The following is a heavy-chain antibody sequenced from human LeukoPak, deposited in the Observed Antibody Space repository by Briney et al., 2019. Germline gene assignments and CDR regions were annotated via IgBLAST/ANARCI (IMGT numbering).Heavy chain of an antibody. J-gene: IGHJ5*02. CDR2: ISPNNGDT. V-gene: IGHV1-18*01. Sequence: ASVKVSCKASGYTFTIYGISWVRQAPGQGLEWMGWISPNNGDTKYAQKLQGRVTMTTDTSTNTAYMELRSLTSDDTAVYFCARDGGRGVATITPNWFDPWGQGTLVTVSS. CDR3: ARDGGRGVATITPNWFDP. D-gene: IGHD5-24*01. CDR1: GYTFTIYG.